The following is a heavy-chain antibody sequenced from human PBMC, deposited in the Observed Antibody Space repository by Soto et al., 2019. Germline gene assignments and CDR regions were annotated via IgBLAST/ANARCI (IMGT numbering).Heavy chain of an antibody. Sequence: SETLSLTXTVSGVSISSFYWTWTRQPPGKGLEWIGYIYYSGSSGSTNYSPSLKSRVTISADTSKNQFSLKLSSVTAADTAVYYCARMNQLAPKRNAFDIWGQGTMVTVSS. CDR2: IYYSGSSGST. V-gene: IGHV4-59*01. CDR3: ARMNQLAPKRNAFDI. D-gene: IGHD3-3*02. CDR1: GVSISSFY. J-gene: IGHJ3*02.